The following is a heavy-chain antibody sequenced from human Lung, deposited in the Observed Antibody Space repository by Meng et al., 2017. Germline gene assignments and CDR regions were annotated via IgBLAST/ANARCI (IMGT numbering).Heavy chain of an antibody. V-gene: IGHV4-34*01. D-gene: IGHD4-11*01. CDR3: ARGPTTMAHDFDY. Sequence: VKLQHGGAGLLKPSETLSLTCVVSGGSFSDYYWSWIRQPPGKGLEWIGEINHSGSTNYNPSLESRATISVDTSQNNLSLKLSSVTAADSAVYYCARGPTTMAHDFDYWGQGTLVTISS. J-gene: IGHJ4*02. CDR2: INHSGST. CDR1: GGSFSDYY.